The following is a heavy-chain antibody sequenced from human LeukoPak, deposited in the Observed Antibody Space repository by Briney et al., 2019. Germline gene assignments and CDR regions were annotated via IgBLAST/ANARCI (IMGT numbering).Heavy chain of an antibody. CDR3: ARSSGSGSYYNPLANYYYYGMDV. CDR2: INAGNGNT. J-gene: IGHJ6*02. Sequence: ASVKVSCKASGYTSTSYAMHWVRQAPGQRLEWMGWINAGNGNTKYSQKFQGRVTITRDTSASTAYMELSSLRSEDTAVYYCARSSGSGSYYNPLANYYYYGMDVWGQGTTVTVSS. V-gene: IGHV1-3*01. D-gene: IGHD3-10*01. CDR1: GYTSTSYA.